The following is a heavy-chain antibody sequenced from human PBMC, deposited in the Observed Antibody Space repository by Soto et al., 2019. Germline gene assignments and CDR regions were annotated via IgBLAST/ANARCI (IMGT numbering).Heavy chain of an antibody. J-gene: IGHJ4*02. V-gene: IGHV3-23*01. D-gene: IGHD6-19*01. Sequence: EVHLLEYGGGLVQPGGSLRLSCVVSGSTFSSDDMSWVRQAPGRWLEWVSGISDSGGSTYYADSVKSRFTISIDNAKNTLYLQMKSLRVEDTALYYCAKDGGWSLAVAGLFDYWGPGAQVTVSS. CDR1: GSTFSSDD. CDR3: AKDGGWSLAVAGLFDY. CDR2: ISDSGGST.